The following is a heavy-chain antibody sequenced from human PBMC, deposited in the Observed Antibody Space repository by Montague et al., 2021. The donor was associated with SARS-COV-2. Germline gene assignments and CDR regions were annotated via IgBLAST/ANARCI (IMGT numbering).Heavy chain of an antibody. V-gene: IGHV3-7*01. D-gene: IGHD6-19*01. Sequence: SLRLSCAASGFDFSTSWMSWVRPSAGKGLEWVAIMKYDGSENYYVDSVKGRFTISRDNARTSVFLQMNRLRVEDTAVYFCARDPNSSGGNMGSFWGRGTLVSVSS. CDR3: ARDPNSSGGNMGSF. CDR2: MKYDGSEN. J-gene: IGHJ4*02. CDR1: GFDFSTSW.